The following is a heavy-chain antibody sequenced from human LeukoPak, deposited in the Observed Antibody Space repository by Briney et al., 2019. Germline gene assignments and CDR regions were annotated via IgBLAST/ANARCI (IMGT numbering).Heavy chain of an antibody. V-gene: IGHV3-48*01. Sequence: PGGSLRLSCAASGFTFSSYSMNWVRQAPGKGLEWVSYISSSSSTIYYADSVKGRFTISRDNAKNSLYLQMNSLRAEDTAVYYCARGLDYYGSGTIPVACHFDYWGQGTLVTVSS. CDR2: ISSSSSTI. CDR1: GFTFSSYS. D-gene: IGHD3-10*01. CDR3: ARGLDYYGSGTIPVACHFDY. J-gene: IGHJ4*02.